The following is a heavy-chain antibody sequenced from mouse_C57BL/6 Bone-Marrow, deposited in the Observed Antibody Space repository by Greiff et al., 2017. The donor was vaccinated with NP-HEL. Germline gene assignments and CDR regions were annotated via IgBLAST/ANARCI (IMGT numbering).Heavy chain of an antibody. Sequence: VQLQQSGAELVKPGASVKLSCTASGFNIPDYYMHWVKQRTEQGLEWIGRIDPEAGETNSAPNFQGKATITADTSSNPAYLQLSSLTSEDTAVYYCARDLRYWYFDVWGTGTTVTVSS. J-gene: IGHJ1*03. D-gene: IGHD1-1*01. V-gene: IGHV14-2*01. CDR2: IDPEAGET. CDR3: ARDLRYWYFDV. CDR1: GFNIPDYY.